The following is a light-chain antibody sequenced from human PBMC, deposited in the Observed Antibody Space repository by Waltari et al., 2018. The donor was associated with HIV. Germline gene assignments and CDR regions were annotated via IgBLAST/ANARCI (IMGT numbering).Light chain of an antibody. CDR1: QSVSSN. J-gene: IGKJ1*01. V-gene: IGKV3-15*01. CDR3: QQYNNWPPRT. Sequence: EIAMTQSPATLSVSPGERATVSCRASQSVSSNLAWYQQKPGQAPRLLIYGASTRATGIPARFSGSGSGTEFTLTISSLQSEDFAVYYCQQYNNWPPRTFGQGTKVEIK. CDR2: GAS.